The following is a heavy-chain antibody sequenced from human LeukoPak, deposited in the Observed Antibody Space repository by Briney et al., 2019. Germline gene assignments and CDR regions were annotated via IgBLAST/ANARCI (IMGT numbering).Heavy chain of an antibody. J-gene: IGHJ6*03. CDR1: GYTLTELS. Sequence: ASVKVSCKVSGYTLTELSMHWVRQAPGKGLEWMGGFDPEDGETIYAQKFQGRVTMTEDTSTDTAYMELSSLRSEDTAVYYCATADYSLPYCYYYMDVWGKGTTVTVSS. D-gene: IGHD2-15*01. CDR3: ATADYSLPYCYYYMDV. CDR2: FDPEDGET. V-gene: IGHV1-24*01.